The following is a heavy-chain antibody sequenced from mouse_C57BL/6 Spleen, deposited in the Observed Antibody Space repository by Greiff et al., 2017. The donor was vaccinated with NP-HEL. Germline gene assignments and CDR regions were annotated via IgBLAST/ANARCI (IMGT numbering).Heavy chain of an antibody. Sequence: EVMLVESGGGLVKPGGSLKLSCAASGFTFSSYAMSWVRQTPEKRLEWVATISDGGSYTYYPDNVKGRFTISRDNAKNNLYLQMSHLKSEDTAMYYCAREVYYYGSSRFDYWGQGTTLTVSS. CDR2: ISDGGSYT. D-gene: IGHD1-1*01. CDR1: GFTFSSYA. V-gene: IGHV5-4*01. CDR3: AREVYYYGSSRFDY. J-gene: IGHJ2*01.